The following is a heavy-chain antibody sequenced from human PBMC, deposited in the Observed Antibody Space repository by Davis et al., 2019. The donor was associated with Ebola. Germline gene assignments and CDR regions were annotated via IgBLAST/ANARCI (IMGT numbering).Heavy chain of an antibody. CDR2: INPDGSFT. D-gene: IGHD4-17*01. J-gene: IGHJ4*02. CDR3: VRTTYGAPEY. CDR1: GFTFSSYW. Sequence: GESLKISCAASGFTFSSYWMHWVRQAPGKGLLWVSRINPDGSFTDYADSVRGRFSISRDSTSNTLYLQMNGLRAEDTAVYYCVRTTYGAPEYWGQGTLVTVSS. V-gene: IGHV3-74*01.